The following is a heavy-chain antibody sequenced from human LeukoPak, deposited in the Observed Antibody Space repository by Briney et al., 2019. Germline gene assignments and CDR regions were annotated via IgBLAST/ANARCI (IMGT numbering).Heavy chain of an antibody. CDR1: GFTFSSYA. Sequence: PGRSLRLSCAASGFTFSSYAMHWVRQAPGKGLEWVAVISYDGSNKYYADSVKGRFTISRDNSKNTLYLQMNSLRAEDTAVYYCAKFPVAGSPFDYWGQGTLVTVSS. CDR2: ISYDGSNK. D-gene: IGHD6-19*01. J-gene: IGHJ4*02. V-gene: IGHV3-30-3*01. CDR3: AKFPVAGSPFDY.